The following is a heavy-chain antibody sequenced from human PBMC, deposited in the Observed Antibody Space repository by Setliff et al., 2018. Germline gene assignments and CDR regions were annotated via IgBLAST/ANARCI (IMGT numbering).Heavy chain of an antibody. D-gene: IGHD3-3*01. J-gene: IGHJ4*02. CDR3: AYSSDYDFWSGYPPALDY. Sequence: PSETLSLTCTVSGGSISSHYWSWIRQPPGKGLEWIGNIYYSGSTNYNPSLKSRVTISVDTSKNQFSLKLSSVTAADTAVYYCAYSSDYDFWSGYPPALDYWGQGTLVTVSS. CDR1: GGSISSHY. CDR2: IYYSGST. V-gene: IGHV4-59*11.